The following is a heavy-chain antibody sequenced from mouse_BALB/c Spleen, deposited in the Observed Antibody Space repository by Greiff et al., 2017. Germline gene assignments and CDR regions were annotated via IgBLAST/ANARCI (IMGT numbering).Heavy chain of an antibody. V-gene: IGHV1-18*01. CDR2: INPYNGGT. CDR1: GYSFTGYT. J-gene: IGHJ3*01. Sequence: VQLKESGPELVKPGASMKISCKASGYSFTGYTMNWVKQSHGKNLEWIGLINPYNGGTSYNQKFKGKATLTVDKSSSTAYMELLSLTSEDSAVYYCAREGDGYYVAWFAYWGQGTLVTVSA. CDR3: AREGDGYYVAWFAY. D-gene: IGHD2-3*01.